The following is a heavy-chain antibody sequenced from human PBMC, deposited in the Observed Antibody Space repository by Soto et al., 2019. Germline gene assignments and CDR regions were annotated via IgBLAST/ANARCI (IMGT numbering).Heavy chain of an antibody. J-gene: IGHJ4*02. CDR1: GDSVRKGGYY. CDR3: AREVAATRCFEY. V-gene: IGHV4-31*03. CDR2: IYYTGST. D-gene: IGHD2-15*01. Sequence: QVQLQESGPGLVKPSQTLSLTCTVSGDSVRKGGYYWNWVRQYPGKGLERIGYIYYTGSTSYNPSLESRHTISADTTKTQLSLRLRSVTAADTAVDYCAREVAATRCFEYWGQGAVVTISS.